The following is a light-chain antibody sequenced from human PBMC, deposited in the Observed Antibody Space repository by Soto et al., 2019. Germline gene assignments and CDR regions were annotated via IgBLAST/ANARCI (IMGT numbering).Light chain of an antibody. Sequence: QSALTQPASVSGSPGQSVTISCTGTSSDVGSYNYVAWYQQFPGKTPKLIIYEVRNRPSGVSSRFSGSKSGNTASLTISGLQAEDDADYYCISYTGSDTSYVFGTGTKLTVL. CDR3: ISYTGSDTSYV. V-gene: IGLV2-14*01. J-gene: IGLJ1*01. CDR2: EVR. CDR1: SSDVGSYNY.